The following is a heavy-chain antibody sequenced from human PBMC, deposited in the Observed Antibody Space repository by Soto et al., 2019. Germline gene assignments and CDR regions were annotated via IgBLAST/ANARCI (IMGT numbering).Heavy chain of an antibody. J-gene: IGHJ6*02. CDR3: ARDIALGYYDSSGFPLGGMDV. D-gene: IGHD3-22*01. CDR1: GYTFTGYY. CDR2: INPNSGGT. Sequence: GASVKVSCKASGYTFTGYYMHWVRQAPGQGLEWMGWINPNSGGTNYAQKFQGWVTMTRDTSISTAYMELSSLRSEDTAVYYCARDIALGYYDSSGFPLGGMDVWGQGTKVTVSS. V-gene: IGHV1-2*04.